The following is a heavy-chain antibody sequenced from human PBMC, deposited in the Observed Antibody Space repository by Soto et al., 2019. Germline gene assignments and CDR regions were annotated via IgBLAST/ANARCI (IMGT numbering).Heavy chain of an antibody. CDR3: AKWGPYDVSMGY. CDR1: GFTFSNFG. CDR2: VTYDGTNK. Sequence: GGSLRLSCVASGFTFSNFGMHWVRQAPDTGLDWVAAVTYDGTNKYYADSVKGRFTISKDNSKNTLYLQMNSLRVDDTAVYYCAKWGPYDVSMGYWGQGALVTVSS. J-gene: IGHJ4*02. V-gene: IGHV3-30*18. D-gene: IGHD3-3*01.